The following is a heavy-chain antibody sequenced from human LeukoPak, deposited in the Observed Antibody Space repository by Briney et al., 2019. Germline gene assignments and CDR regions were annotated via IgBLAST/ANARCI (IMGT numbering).Heavy chain of an antibody. Sequence: SETLSLTCAVYGGSFSGYYWNWIRQPPGKGLEWIGYIYYSGSTNYNPSLKSRVTISLDMSKNQFSLKLSSVTAADTAIYYCARDVNCSGNSCYDSWGQGTLVTVSS. CDR2: IYYSGST. CDR3: ARDVNCSGNSCYDS. J-gene: IGHJ4*02. CDR1: GGSFSGYY. D-gene: IGHD2-15*01. V-gene: IGHV4-59*01.